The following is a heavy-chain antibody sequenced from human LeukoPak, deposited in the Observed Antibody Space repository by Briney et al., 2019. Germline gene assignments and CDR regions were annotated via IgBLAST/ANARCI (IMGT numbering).Heavy chain of an antibody. J-gene: IGHJ4*02. CDR2: IKQDGSDK. V-gene: IGHV3-7*01. CDR3: AGVWKQQPTFDH. CDR1: GFTFSTYW. D-gene: IGHD6-13*01. Sequence: GGSLRLSCGASGFTFSTYWMSWVRQAPGKGLEWVANIKQDGSDKYYVDSVKGRITISRDNAKNSLYLQMNSLRAEDTAVYYCAGVWKQQPTFDHWGQGTLVTVSS.